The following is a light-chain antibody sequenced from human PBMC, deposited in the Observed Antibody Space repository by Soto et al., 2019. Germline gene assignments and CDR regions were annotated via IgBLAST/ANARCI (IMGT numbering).Light chain of an antibody. V-gene: IGLV2-14*01. CDR3: SSYTSSSTYV. CDR2: DVS. J-gene: IGLJ1*01. CDR1: SSDVGGYNY. Sequence: QSALTQPASVSGSPGQSITISCTGTSSDVGGYNYVSWYQQHPGKDPKLMIYDVSNRPSGVSNRFSGSKSGNTASLTISGIQAEDEADYYCSSYTSSSTYVFGTGTKLTVL.